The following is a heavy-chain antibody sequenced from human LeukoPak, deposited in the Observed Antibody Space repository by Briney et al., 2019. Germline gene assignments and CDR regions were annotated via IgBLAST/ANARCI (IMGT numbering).Heavy chain of an antibody. CDR1: GFTFNNYA. Sequence: PGGSLRLSCAASGFTFNNYAMSWVRQAPGKGLEWVSSISRSSRHVYYAGSVKGRFTISRDNAKNSLYLQINSLRAEDMAVYFCVRDLMGSGSTTAYLHHWGQGTLVTVSS. CDR2: ISRSSRHV. J-gene: IGHJ1*01. CDR3: VRDLMGSGSTTAYLHH. V-gene: IGHV3-21*01. D-gene: IGHD1-1*01.